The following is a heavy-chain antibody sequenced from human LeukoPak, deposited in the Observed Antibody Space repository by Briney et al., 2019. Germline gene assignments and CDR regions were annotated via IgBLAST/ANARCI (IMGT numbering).Heavy chain of an antibody. CDR3: ARNFAMVRGVYYYYYGMDV. CDR1: GFTVSSNY. V-gene: IGHV3-21*04. Sequence: GGSLRLSCAASGFTVSSNYMSWVRQAPGKGLEWVSSISSSSSHMFYADSVKGRFSISRDNAKNSLYLQMNSLRAEDTALYYCARNFAMVRGVYYYYYGMDVWGQGTTVTVSS. D-gene: IGHD3-10*01. CDR2: ISSSSSHM. J-gene: IGHJ6*02.